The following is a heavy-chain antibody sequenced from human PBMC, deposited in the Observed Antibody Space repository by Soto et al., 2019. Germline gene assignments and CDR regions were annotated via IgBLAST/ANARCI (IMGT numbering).Heavy chain of an antibody. V-gene: IGHV5-10-1*01. Sequence: GESLKISCKGSGYSFAGYWITWVRQKPGKGLEWMGGIDPSDSQTYYSPSFRGHVTISATKSITTVFLQWSSLRASDTAMYYCARQIYDSDTGPNFQYYFDSWGQGPPVTVSS. D-gene: IGHD3-22*01. J-gene: IGHJ4*02. CDR2: IDPSDSQT. CDR3: ARQIYDSDTGPNFQYYFDS. CDR1: GYSFAGYW.